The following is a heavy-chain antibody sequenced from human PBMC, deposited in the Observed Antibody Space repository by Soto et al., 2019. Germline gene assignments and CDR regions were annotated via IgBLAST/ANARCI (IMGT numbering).Heavy chain of an antibody. D-gene: IGHD5-18*01. CDR2: ISYDGSNK. Sequence: QVQLVESGGGVVQPGRSLRLSCAASGFTFSSYGMHWVRQAPGKGLEWVAVISYDGSNKYYADSVKGRFTISRDNSKNTLYLQMNILRAEDTAVYYCEKDEGTAMGSPIDYWGQGTLVTVSS. V-gene: IGHV3-30*18. J-gene: IGHJ4*02. CDR1: GFTFSSYG. CDR3: EKDEGTAMGSPIDY.